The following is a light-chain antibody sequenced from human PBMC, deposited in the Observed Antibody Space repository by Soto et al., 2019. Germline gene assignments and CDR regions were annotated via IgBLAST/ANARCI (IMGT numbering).Light chain of an antibody. Sequence: QSALTQPASVSGSPGQTITISCTGSSDDIGTYEYISWYQQHPGKAPKLLIYGVSSRPSGVSNRFSGSKSGNAAYLTISGLQADDEAEYYCSSYTSSITPYVFGTGTKLTVL. J-gene: IGLJ1*01. CDR1: SDDIGTYEY. V-gene: IGLV2-14*01. CDR3: SSYTSSITPYV. CDR2: GVS.